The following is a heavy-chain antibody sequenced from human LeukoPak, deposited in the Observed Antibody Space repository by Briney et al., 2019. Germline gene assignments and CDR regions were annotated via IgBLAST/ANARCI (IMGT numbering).Heavy chain of an antibody. Sequence: SETLSLTCTVSGYSISSDYYWGWIRQPPGKGLEWIGEINHSGSTNYNPSLKSRVTISVDTSKNQFSLKLSSVTAADTAVYYCARKLRGHSYGYNWFDPWGQGTLVTVSS. V-gene: IGHV4-38-2*02. J-gene: IGHJ5*02. D-gene: IGHD5-18*01. CDR3: ARKLRGHSYGYNWFDP. CDR1: GYSISSDYY. CDR2: INHSGST.